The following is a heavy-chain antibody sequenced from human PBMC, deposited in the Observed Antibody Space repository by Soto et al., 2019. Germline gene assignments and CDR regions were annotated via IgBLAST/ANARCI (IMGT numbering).Heavy chain of an antibody. Sequence: GGSLRLSCAASGFTFSSYGMHWVRQAPGKGLEWVAVIWYDGSNKYYADSVKGRFTISRDNSKNTLYLQMNSLRAADTAVYYCARGRGNSYGPDAFDIWGQGTLVTVSS. CDR3: ARGRGNSYGPDAFDI. CDR2: IWYDGSNK. D-gene: IGHD5-18*01. J-gene: IGHJ3*02. CDR1: GFTFSSYG. V-gene: IGHV3-33*01.